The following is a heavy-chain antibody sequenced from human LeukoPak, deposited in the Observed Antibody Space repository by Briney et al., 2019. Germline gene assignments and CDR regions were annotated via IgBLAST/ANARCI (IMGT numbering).Heavy chain of an antibody. D-gene: IGHD3-10*01. Sequence: GGSLRLSNAASGFTFSSYWMTWVRRAPGKGLEWVANIKLDVSETYYVDSVRGRFTISRDNTKNSLYLQMDSLRAEDTAVYYCARKGNAFDFWGQGTMVTVSS. CDR3: ARKGNAFDF. V-gene: IGHV3-7*01. J-gene: IGHJ3*01. CDR1: GFTFSSYW. CDR2: IKLDVSET.